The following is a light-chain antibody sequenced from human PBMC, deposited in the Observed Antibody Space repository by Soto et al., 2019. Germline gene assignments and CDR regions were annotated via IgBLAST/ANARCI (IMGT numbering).Light chain of an antibody. Sequence: EIVLTQSPCTLSLSPGERATLSCRASQSVTTYLAWYQQRPGQAPRLLIYGASNRATGIPARFSGSGSGTDFTLTINSLEPEDFAVYYCQQRSNWPANFGQGTRLEIK. CDR2: GAS. V-gene: IGKV3-11*01. CDR1: QSVTTY. J-gene: IGKJ5*01. CDR3: QQRSNWPAN.